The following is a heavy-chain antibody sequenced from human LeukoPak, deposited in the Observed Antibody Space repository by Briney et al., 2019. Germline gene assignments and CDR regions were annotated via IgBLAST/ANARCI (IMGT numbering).Heavy chain of an antibody. V-gene: IGHV1-2*02. CDR1: GYTFTGYY. CDR3: ARVSLPDYGGNRFDY. CDR2: INPNSGGT. J-gene: IGHJ4*02. D-gene: IGHD4-23*01. Sequence: ASVKVSCKASGYTFTGYYMHWVQQAPGQGLEWVGWINPNSGGTNYAQKFQGRVTMTRDTSISTAYMELSRLRSEDTAVYYCARVSLPDYGGNRFDYWGQGTLVTVSS.